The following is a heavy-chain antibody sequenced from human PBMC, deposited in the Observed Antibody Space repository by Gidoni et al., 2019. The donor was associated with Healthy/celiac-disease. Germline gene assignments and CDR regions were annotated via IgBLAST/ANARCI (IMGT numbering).Heavy chain of an antibody. CDR3: ATYDILTGPNY. CDR1: GGSISSYY. V-gene: IGHV4-59*08. CDR2: IYYSGST. J-gene: IGHJ4*02. D-gene: IGHD3-9*01. Sequence: QVQLQESGPGLVKPSETLSLTCTVSGGSISSYYWSWIRQPPGKGLEWIGYIYYSGSTNYNPSLKSRVTISVDTSKNQFSLKLSSVTAADTAVYYCATYDILTGPNYWGQGTLVTVSS.